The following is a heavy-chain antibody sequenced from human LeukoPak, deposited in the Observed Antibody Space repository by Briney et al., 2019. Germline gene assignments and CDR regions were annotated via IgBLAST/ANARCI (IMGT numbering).Heavy chain of an antibody. CDR3: ARDGGTREADYEFDY. CDR2: IYYSGST. Sequence: ASETLSLTCTVSGGSISTYYWSWIRQPPGKGLEWIGYIYYSGSTNYNPSLKSRVTISVDTSKNQFSLRLSSVTTADTAVYYCARDGGTREADYEFDYWGQGTLVTVSS. CDR1: GGSISTYY. V-gene: IGHV4-59*01. D-gene: IGHD4-17*01. J-gene: IGHJ4*02.